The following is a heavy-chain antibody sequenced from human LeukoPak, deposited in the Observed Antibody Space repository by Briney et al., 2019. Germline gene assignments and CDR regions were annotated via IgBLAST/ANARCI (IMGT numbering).Heavy chain of an antibody. CDR1: GGSISSSSYY. CDR3: ARGYGGYGIFDY. CDR2: IYYSGST. D-gene: IGHD5-12*01. J-gene: IGHJ4*02. V-gene: IGHV4-39*07. Sequence: SETLSLTRTVSGGSISSSSYYWGWIRQPPGKGLEWIGSIYYSGSTYYNPSLKSRVTISVDTSKNQFSLKLSSVTAADTAVYYCARGYGGYGIFDYWGQGTLATVSS.